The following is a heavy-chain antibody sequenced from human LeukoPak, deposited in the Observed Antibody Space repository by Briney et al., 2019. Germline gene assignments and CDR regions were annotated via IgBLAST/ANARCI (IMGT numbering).Heavy chain of an antibody. J-gene: IGHJ4*02. CDR1: GFTLSSYW. V-gene: IGHV3-74*01. Sequence: GGSLRLSCAASGFTLSSYWMHWVRQAPGKGLVWVSRINSDGSSISYADSVKGRFTISRDNAKNTLYLQMNSLRAEDTAVYYCVRDKVLTAIVTGDFDYWGQGTLVTVSS. CDR3: VRDKVLTAIVTGDFDY. D-gene: IGHD5-18*01. CDR2: INSDGSSI.